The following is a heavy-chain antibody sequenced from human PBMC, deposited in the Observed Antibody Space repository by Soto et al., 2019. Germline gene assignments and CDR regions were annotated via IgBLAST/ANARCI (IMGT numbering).Heavy chain of an antibody. Sequence: EVHLSESGGGVTQPGGSLRLSCEAPGINFRSFAVSWVRQAPGKGLQWVASISNNADATYYADSVKGRFHISRDNSKRTVFLEMNSLRVEDTAVYYCAQLALWFGEFGRGYWGQGALVTVSS. CDR3: AQLALWFGEFGRGY. V-gene: IGHV3-23*01. D-gene: IGHD3-10*01. CDR1: GINFRSFA. J-gene: IGHJ4*02. CDR2: ISNNADAT.